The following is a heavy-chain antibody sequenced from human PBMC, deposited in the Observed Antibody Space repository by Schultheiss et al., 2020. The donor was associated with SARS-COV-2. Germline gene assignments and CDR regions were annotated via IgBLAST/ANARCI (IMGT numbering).Heavy chain of an antibody. Sequence: SETLSLTCAVSGGSISSSNWWSWVRQPPGKGLEWIGEIYHSGYTYYNPSLKSRVTISADTSRNEFSLKLSSVTAADTAVYYCARVLSGWYYFDYWGQGTLVTVSS. CDR1: GGSISSSNW. CDR2: IYHSGYT. V-gene: IGHV4-4*02. J-gene: IGHJ4*02. D-gene: IGHD6-19*01. CDR3: ARVLSGWYYFDY.